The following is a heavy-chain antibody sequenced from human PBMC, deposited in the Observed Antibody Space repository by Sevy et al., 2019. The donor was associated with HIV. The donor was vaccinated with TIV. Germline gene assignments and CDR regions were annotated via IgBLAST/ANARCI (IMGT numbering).Heavy chain of an antibody. CDR2: ISYDGGNK. CDR3: AKVPRGGSYFSYFDY. Sequence: GESLKISCAVSGFNFNKFGMHWVHQAPGKGLEWVAVISYDGGNKYYADPVKGRFTISRDNSKNTLYLQMNSLRAEDTAVYYCAKVPRGGSYFSYFDYWGQGTLVTVSS. D-gene: IGHD1-26*01. V-gene: IGHV3-30*18. CDR1: GFNFNKFG. J-gene: IGHJ4*02.